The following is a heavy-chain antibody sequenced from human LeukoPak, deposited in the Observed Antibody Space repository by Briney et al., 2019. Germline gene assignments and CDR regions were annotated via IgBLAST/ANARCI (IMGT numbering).Heavy chain of an antibody. Sequence: TGGSLRLSCAGSGFTFSNYGINWVRQAPGKGLEWVSYSRSSSPSMYYADSVKGRFTISRDNSKNTLYLQMNSLRAEDTAVYYCAKDLVVPDYWGQGTLVTVSS. CDR1: GFTFSNYG. V-gene: IGHV3-48*01. D-gene: IGHD2-2*01. J-gene: IGHJ4*02. CDR3: AKDLVVPDY. CDR2: SRSSSPSM.